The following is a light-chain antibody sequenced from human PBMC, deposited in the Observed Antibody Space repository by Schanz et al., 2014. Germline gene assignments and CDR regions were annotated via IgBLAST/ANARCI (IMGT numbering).Light chain of an antibody. J-gene: IGKJ3*01. V-gene: IGKV3-20*01. Sequence: EIVLTQSPATLSLSPGERATLSCRASQSVSSYLAWYQQKPGQAPRLLIYDASNRATGIPVRFSGSGSGTDFTLTISRLEPEDFAVYYCHQYGISPFTFGPGTKVDIK. CDR2: DAS. CDR3: HQYGISPFT. CDR1: QSVSSY.